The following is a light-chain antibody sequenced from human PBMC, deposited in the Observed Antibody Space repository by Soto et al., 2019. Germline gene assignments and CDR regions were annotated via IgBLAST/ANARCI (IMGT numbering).Light chain of an antibody. CDR3: QQYVISVT. CDR1: QGVSSSY. J-gene: IGKJ5*01. Sequence: PGETVTLSCRASQGVSSSYLTWHQQKPGQAPRLLIQGASSRATGIPARFSGSGSGTEFTLTISRLEPQDSAIYYCQQYVISVTFGQGTRLEIK. CDR2: GAS. V-gene: IGKV3-20*01.